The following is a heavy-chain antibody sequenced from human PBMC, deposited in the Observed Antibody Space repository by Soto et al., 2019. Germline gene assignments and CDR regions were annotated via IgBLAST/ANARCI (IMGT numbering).Heavy chain of an antibody. Sequence: GESVKISCKGSGYTFTSHWIGWVRQMPGKGLEWMGRIDPSDSQTYYSPSFRGHVTISVTKSITTVFLQWSSLRASDTAMYYCARQIYDSDTGPNFQYYFDSWGQGTPVTVSS. J-gene: IGHJ4*02. D-gene: IGHD3-22*01. CDR2: IDPSDSQT. V-gene: IGHV5-10-1*01. CDR3: ARQIYDSDTGPNFQYYFDS. CDR1: GYTFTSHW.